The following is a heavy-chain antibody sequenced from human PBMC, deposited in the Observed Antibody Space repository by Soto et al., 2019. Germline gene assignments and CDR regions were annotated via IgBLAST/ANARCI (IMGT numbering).Heavy chain of an antibody. Sequence: SETLSLTCTVSGGSISSSSYYWGWIRQPPGKGLEWIGSIYYSGSTYYNPSLKSRVTISVDTSKNQFSLKLSSVTAADTAVYYCARQYYYDSSGYYYSFDYWGQGTLVTVSS. V-gene: IGHV4-39*01. CDR2: IYYSGST. CDR3: ARQYYYDSSGYYYSFDY. CDR1: GGSISSSSYY. D-gene: IGHD3-22*01. J-gene: IGHJ4*02.